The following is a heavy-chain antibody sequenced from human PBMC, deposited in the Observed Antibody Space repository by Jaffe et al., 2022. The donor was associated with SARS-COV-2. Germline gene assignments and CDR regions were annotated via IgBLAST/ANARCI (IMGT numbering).Heavy chain of an antibody. J-gene: IGHJ4*02. V-gene: IGHV4-61*02. D-gene: IGHD4-17*01. Sequence: QVQLQESGPGLVKPSQTLSLTCTVSGGSISSGSYYWSWIRQPAGKGLEWIGRIYTSGSTNYNPSLKSRVTISVDTSKNQFSLKLSSVTAADTAVYYCARSDPTTVVTPFSAGLDYWGQGTLVTVSS. CDR2: IYTSGST. CDR1: GGSISSGSYY. CDR3: ARSDPTTVVTPFSAGLDY.